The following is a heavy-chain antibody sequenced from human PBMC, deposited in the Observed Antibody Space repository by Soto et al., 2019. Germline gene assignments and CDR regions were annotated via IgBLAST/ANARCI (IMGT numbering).Heavy chain of an antibody. CDR1: GGTFSSYA. D-gene: IGHD1-1*01. J-gene: IGHJ6*02. CDR2: IIPIFGTA. CDR3: ARAKRGGTYYYYYGMDV. V-gene: IGHV1-69*01. Sequence: QVQLVQSGAEVQKPGSSVKVSCKASGGTFSSYAISWVRQAPGQGLEWMGGIIPIFGTANYAQKFQGRVPITACESTSTDYMELRSLRSKDTAVYYCARAKRGGTYYYYYGMDVWAQGTTVTVSS.